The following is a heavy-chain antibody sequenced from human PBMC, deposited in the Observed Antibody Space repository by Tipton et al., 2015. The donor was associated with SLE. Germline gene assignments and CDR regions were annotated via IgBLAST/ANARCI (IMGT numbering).Heavy chain of an antibody. D-gene: IGHD6-6*01. CDR1: GFTFSSYD. Sequence: SLRLSCAASGFTFSSYDMHWVRQAPGKGLEWVTSIQYDGSNKYYADSVKGRFTISRDNSKNTLYLQMNSLRGEDAAVYYCAREYRSSSGVYFHHWGQGTLVTVSS. CDR3: AREYRSSSGVYFHH. CDR2: IQYDGSNK. V-gene: IGHV3-30*02. J-gene: IGHJ1*01.